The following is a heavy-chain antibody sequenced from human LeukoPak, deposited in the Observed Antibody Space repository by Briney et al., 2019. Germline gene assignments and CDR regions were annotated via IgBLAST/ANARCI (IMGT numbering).Heavy chain of an antibody. CDR1: GFTFSSYS. Sequence: GGSLRLSCAASGFTFSSYSMNWVRQAPGKGLEWVSVIYSGGSTYYADSVKGRFTISRDNSKNTLYLQMNSLRAEDTAVYYCARVAYYYYMDVWGKGTTVTISS. CDR2: IYSGGST. CDR3: ARVAYYYYMDV. V-gene: IGHV3-53*01. J-gene: IGHJ6*03.